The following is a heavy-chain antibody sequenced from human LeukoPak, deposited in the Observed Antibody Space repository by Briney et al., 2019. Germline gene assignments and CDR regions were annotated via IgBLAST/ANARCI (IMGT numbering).Heavy chain of an antibody. CDR1: GFTFSSHA. CDR2: ISGSGGST. Sequence: GGSLRLSCAASGFTFSSHAMSWVRQAPGKGLEWVSAISGSGGSTYYADSVKGRFTISRDNSENTLYLQMNSLRAEDTAVYYCAKQYCISTRCYTDYYYGMDVWGKGTTVTVSS. CDR3: AKQYCISTRCYTDYYYGMDV. V-gene: IGHV3-23*01. J-gene: IGHJ6*04. D-gene: IGHD2-2*02.